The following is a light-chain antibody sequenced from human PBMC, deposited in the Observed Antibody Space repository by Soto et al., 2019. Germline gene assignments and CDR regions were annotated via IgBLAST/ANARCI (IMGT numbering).Light chain of an antibody. CDR3: QQYNSYPHT. CDR2: DAS. J-gene: IGKJ4*01. Sequence: ASHLTPSPSSLSATAGDRVTITCRALQGISSDLAWYHQKPGKASKLLIYDASSLESGVSSRFSGSRAGTDFTLTIRSLKPEDFAIYYCQQYNSYPHTLGGGTKVEIK. CDR1: QGISSD. V-gene: IGKV1-13*02.